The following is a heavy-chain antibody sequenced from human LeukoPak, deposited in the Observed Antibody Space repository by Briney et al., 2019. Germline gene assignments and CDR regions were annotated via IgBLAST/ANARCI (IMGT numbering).Heavy chain of an antibody. CDR3: ARWTNYGDYEDYFDF. D-gene: IGHD4-17*01. CDR1: GGTFSSYA. Sequence: GASVKVSCKASGGTFSSYAISWVRQAPGQGLEWMGGIIPIFGTANYAQKFQGRVTITADESTSTAYMELSSLRSEDTAVYYCARWTNYGDYEDYFDFWGQGTLVTVSS. J-gene: IGHJ4*02. V-gene: IGHV1-69*13. CDR2: IIPIFGTA.